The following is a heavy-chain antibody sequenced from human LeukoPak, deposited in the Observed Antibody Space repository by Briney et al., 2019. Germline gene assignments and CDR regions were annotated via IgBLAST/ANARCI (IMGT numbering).Heavy chain of an antibody. CDR3: ARDGSLPDY. CDR2: IWYDGSNK. V-gene: IGHV3-33*01. CDR1: GFTFSSSG. J-gene: IGHJ4*02. Sequence: GRSLRLSCAATGFTFSSSGMHWVRQAPGKGLEWVAVIWYDGSNKYYADSVKGRFTISRDNSKNTLYLQMNSLRAEDTAVYFCARDGSLPDYWGQGTLVTVSS.